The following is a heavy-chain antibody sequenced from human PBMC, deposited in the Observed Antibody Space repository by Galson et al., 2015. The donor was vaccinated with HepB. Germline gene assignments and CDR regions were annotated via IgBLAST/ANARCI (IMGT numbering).Heavy chain of an antibody. J-gene: IGHJ4*02. Sequence: SLRLSCAASGFTFSNFWMSWVRQAPGKGLEWVANIQQDGSEKKYVDSVKGRFTISRDNAKNSLYLQMNSLRAEDTAMYYCARDGCYRGCGPDYWGQGTLVTVSS. V-gene: IGHV3-7*03. D-gene: IGHD6-19*01. CDR3: ARDGCYRGCGPDY. CDR2: IQQDGSEK. CDR1: GFTFSNFW.